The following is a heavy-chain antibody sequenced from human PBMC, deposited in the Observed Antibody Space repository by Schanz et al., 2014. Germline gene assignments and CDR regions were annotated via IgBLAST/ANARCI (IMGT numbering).Heavy chain of an antibody. CDR1: GGSINSDAFY. Sequence: QVQLQESGPGVVKPSQTLSLTCTVSGGSINSDAFYWTWIRQHPGKGLEWVGYIYYSGGTYYSPSLKSRVSISLDTSKNQFSLTLSSVTAADAAVYYCARERLAAQGIDSWGQGTLVTVSS. J-gene: IGHJ4*02. CDR3: ARERLAAQGIDS. D-gene: IGHD6-6*01. V-gene: IGHV4-31*03. CDR2: IYYSGGT.